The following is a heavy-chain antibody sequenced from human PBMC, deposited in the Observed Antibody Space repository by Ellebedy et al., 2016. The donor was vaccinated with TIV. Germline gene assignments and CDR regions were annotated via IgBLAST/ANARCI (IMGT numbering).Heavy chain of an antibody. D-gene: IGHD4-23*01. CDR1: GYTFTGYY. J-gene: IGHJ4*02. CDR2: INPNSGGT. V-gene: IGHV1-2*02. Sequence: ASVKVSCXASGYTFTGYYMNWVRQAPGETPEWMGWINPNSGGTDYAQNFQGRVTMTRDTSINTAYMELSRLRSDDTAVYYCATSVTPRSATFDYWGRGTLVTVSS. CDR3: ATSVTPRSATFDY.